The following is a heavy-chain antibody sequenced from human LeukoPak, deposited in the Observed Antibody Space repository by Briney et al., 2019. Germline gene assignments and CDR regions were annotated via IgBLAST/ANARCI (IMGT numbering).Heavy chain of an antibody. J-gene: IGHJ3*02. Sequence: GGSLRLSCAASGFTFSDYYMSWVRQAPGKGLEWVANIQQDGSEKYYVDSVKGRFTISRDNAKNSLYLQMNSLRAEDTAMYYCAGDPAGAQAFDIWGQGTMVTVSS. CDR3: AGDPAGAQAFDI. CDR2: IQQDGSEK. D-gene: IGHD6-25*01. CDR1: GFTFSDYY. V-gene: IGHV3-7*01.